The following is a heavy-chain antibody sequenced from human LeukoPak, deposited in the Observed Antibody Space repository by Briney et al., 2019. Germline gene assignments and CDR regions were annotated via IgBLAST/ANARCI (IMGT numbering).Heavy chain of an antibody. J-gene: IGHJ4*02. D-gene: IGHD3-9*01. CDR3: QAYYDILTGYYGVDY. CDR2: ISYDGSNK. Sequence: GSLRLSCAASGFTFSSYWMSWVRQAPGKGLEWVAVISYDGSNKYYADSVKGRFTISRDNSKNTLYLQMNSLRAEDTAVYYCQAYYDILTGYYGVDYWGQGTLVTVSS. CDR1: GFTFSSYW. V-gene: IGHV3-30*01.